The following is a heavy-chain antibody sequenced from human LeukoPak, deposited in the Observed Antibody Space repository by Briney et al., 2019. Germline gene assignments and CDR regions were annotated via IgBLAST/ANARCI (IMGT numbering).Heavy chain of an antibody. CDR1: GVSISSYY. CDR2: IYYSGST. V-gene: IGHV4-59*01. CDR3: ARMVRGVSPFDY. D-gene: IGHD3-10*01. Sequence: PSETLSLTCTVSGVSISSYYWSWIRQPPGKGLEWIGYIYYSGSTNYNPSLKSRVTISVDTSKNQFSLKLSSVTAADTAVYYCARMVRGVSPFDYWGQGTLVTVSS. J-gene: IGHJ4*02.